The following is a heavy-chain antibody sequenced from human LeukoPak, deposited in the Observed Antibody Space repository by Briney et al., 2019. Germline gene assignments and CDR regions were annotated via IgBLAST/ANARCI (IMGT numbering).Heavy chain of an antibody. V-gene: IGHV3-69-1*01. CDR3: AREGYTYGHGVDY. J-gene: IGHJ4*02. CDR1: GFNLIGYS. Sequence: GGSLRLSCAASGFNLIGYSMSWVRRPPGKGLEWVSSISSSDSTYYADSVKGRFTVSRDNAGNSLYLHMDTLRPDDTAVYYCAREGYTYGHGVDYWGQGTLVTVSS. D-gene: IGHD5-18*01. CDR2: ISSSDST.